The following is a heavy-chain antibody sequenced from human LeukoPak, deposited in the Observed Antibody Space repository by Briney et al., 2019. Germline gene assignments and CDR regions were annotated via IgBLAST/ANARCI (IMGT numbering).Heavy chain of an antibody. CDR3: ARLYSNYAYFDY. CDR2: IYSSGST. CDR1: DGSIITYY. D-gene: IGHD4-11*01. V-gene: IGHV4-59*08. Sequence: SETLSLTCTVSDGSIITYYWSWIRRPPGKALEWIGYIYSSGSTNYNPSLKSRVTISVDTSKNQFSLKLSSVTAADTAVYYCARLYSNYAYFDYWGQGTLVTVSS. J-gene: IGHJ4*02.